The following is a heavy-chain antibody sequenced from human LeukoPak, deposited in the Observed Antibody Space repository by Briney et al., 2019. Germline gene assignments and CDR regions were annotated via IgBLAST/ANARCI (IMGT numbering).Heavy chain of an antibody. Sequence: SETLSLTCAVSGASISGSGYYWGWIRQPPGKGLEWIGNIYYSGSTYYNASLQSRVTISIDTSKNQFSLKLSSVTAADTAVYYCARDGRTLGTDFDYWGQGTLVTVSS. J-gene: IGHJ4*02. CDR2: IYYSGST. CDR3: ARDGRTLGTDFDY. V-gene: IGHV4-39*07. CDR1: GASISGSGYY.